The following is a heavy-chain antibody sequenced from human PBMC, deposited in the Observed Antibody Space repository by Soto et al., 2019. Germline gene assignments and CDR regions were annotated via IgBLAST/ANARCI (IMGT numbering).Heavy chain of an antibody. D-gene: IGHD2-2*01. CDR1: GYSFTSYG. CDR2: IIPYNGHT. Sequence: ASLKVCCKSSGYSFTSYGISWVRRAPGQGLEWMGWIIPYNGHTQFVQRFQGRVSMTTDTSTKTAYMELRNLRSDDTAHYYCARDLTIVPATHPRLENYGMDVWGQGTTVTVSS. CDR3: ARDLTIVPATHPRLENYGMDV. V-gene: IGHV1-18*01. J-gene: IGHJ6*02.